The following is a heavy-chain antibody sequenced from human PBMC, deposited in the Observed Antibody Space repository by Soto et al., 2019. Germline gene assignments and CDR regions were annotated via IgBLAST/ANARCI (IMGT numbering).Heavy chain of an antibody. CDR3: ARRRSVGSRTIFDP. J-gene: IGHJ5*02. CDR2: INEDGSDK. Sequence: GGSLRLACAASGFTFSSYWMNWVRQAPGKGLEWVTNINEDGSDKYYVDSVKGRFTISRDNAKNSLYLQMDSLRAEDTDVYYCARRRSVGSRTIFDPWGQGTLVTFSS. D-gene: IGHD2-21*01. V-gene: IGHV3-7*01. CDR1: GFTFSSYW.